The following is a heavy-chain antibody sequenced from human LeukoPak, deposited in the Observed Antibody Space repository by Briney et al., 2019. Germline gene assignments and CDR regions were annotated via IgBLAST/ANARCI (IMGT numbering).Heavy chain of an antibody. V-gene: IGHV1-2*02. CDR1: GYTFTGYY. CDR2: INPNSGGT. Sequence: ASVKVSCKASGYTFTGYYMHWVRQAPGQGLEWMGWINPNSGGTNYAQKFQGRVTMTRDTSISTAYMELSRLRSDDTAVYYCAREMPIAAAGSAEYFQHWGQGNLVTVSS. J-gene: IGHJ1*01. D-gene: IGHD6-13*01. CDR3: AREMPIAAAGSAEYFQH.